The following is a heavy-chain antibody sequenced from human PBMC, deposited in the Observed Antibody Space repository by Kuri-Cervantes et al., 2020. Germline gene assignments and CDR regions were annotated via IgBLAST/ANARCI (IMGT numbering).Heavy chain of an antibody. J-gene: IGHJ4*02. V-gene: IGHV3-21*01. CDR1: GFTFSSYS. CDR3: ARMFPTAFCGGDCYFDF. D-gene: IGHD2-21*02. Sequence: GESLKISCAASGFTFSSYSMDWVRQAPGKGLEWVSSISSSSSYIYYADSVKGRFTISRDNAKNSLYLQMNSLRAEDTAVYYCARMFPTAFCGGDCYFDFWGQRTLVTVSS. CDR2: ISSSSSYI.